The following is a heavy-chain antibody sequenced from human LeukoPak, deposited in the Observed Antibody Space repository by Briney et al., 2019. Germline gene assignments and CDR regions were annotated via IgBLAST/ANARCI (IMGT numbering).Heavy chain of an antibody. J-gene: IGHJ6*02. CDR3: AREYAVYSTFYYYGMDV. D-gene: IGHD4-11*01. CDR1: GFTLSSYW. Sequence: GGSLRLSCAASGFTLSSYWMHWVRQVPGKGLVWVSRISSDGSSTDYADSVKGRFTISRDNAKNTVHLQMHSLRVDDTAIYYCAREYAVYSTFYYYGMDVWGQGTTVTVSS. CDR2: ISSDGSST. V-gene: IGHV3-74*01.